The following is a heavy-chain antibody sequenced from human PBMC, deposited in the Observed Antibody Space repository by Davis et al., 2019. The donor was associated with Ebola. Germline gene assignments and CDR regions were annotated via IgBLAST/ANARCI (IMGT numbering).Heavy chain of an antibody. CDR3: AKSPSGWYDY. D-gene: IGHD6-19*01. CDR2: ISVGDGGT. CDR1: GFTFSSYA. Sequence: GGSLRLSCAASGFTFSSYAMSWVRQAPGKGLEWVSTISVGDGGTFYADSVKGRFTISSDNSKHTVFLQMSSLRAEDTAVYYCAKSPSGWYDYWGQGTLVTVSS. J-gene: IGHJ4*02. V-gene: IGHV3-23*01.